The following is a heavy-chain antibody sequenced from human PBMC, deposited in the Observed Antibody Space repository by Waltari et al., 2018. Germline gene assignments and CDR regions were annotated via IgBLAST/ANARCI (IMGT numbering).Heavy chain of an antibody. CDR1: GGSFSGYY. CDR3: ARACTYSSSWQPHIDY. CDR2: INHSGST. J-gene: IGHJ4*02. V-gene: IGHV4-34*01. Sequence: QVQLQQWGAGLLKPSETLSLTCAVYGGSFSGYYWSWISQPPGKGLEWIGEINHSGSTNYNPSLKSRVTISVDTSKNQFSLKLSSVTAADTAVYYCARACTYSSSWQPHIDYWGQGTLVTVSS. D-gene: IGHD6-13*01.